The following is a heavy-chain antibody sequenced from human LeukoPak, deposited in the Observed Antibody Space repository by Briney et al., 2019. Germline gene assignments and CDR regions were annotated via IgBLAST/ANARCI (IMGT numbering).Heavy chain of an antibody. CDR1: GGSISSSSYY. CDR3: ASIAAAGTWFDP. V-gene: IGHV4-39*01. CDR2: IYYSGST. Sequence: PSETLPLTCTVSGGSISSSSYYWGWIRQPPGKGLEWMGSIYYSGSTYYTPSLKSRVTISVDTSKTQFSLELSSVTAADTAVYYCASIAAAGTWFDPWGQGTLVTVAS. J-gene: IGHJ5*02. D-gene: IGHD6-13*01.